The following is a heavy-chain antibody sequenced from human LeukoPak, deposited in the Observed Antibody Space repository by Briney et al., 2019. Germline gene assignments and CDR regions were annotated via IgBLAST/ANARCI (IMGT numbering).Heavy chain of an antibody. CDR2: IYYSGST. Sequence: PSETLSLTCTVSGGSISSYYWNWIRQPPGKGLEWIGYIYYSGSTNYNPSLKSRVTISVDTSKNQFSLKLSSVTAADTAVYYCARQGGYCSSTSCYGAFDIWGQGTMVTVSS. CDR1: GGSISSYY. V-gene: IGHV4-59*08. J-gene: IGHJ3*02. CDR3: ARQGGYCSSTSCYGAFDI. D-gene: IGHD2-2*01.